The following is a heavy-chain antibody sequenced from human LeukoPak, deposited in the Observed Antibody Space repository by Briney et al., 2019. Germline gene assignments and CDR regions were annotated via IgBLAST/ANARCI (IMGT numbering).Heavy chain of an antibody. V-gene: IGHV3-23*01. J-gene: IGHJ4*02. CDR2: ISGSGGST. D-gene: IGHD3-3*01. Sequence: PGGSLRLSCAASGFTFSSYAMSWVRQAPGKGLEWVSAISGSGGSTYYADSVKGRFTISRDNSKNTLYLQMNSLRAEDTAVYYCANVGYGYDFWSGYYNEGDFDYWGQGTLVTVSS. CDR1: GFTFSSYA. CDR3: ANVGYGYDFWSGYYNEGDFDY.